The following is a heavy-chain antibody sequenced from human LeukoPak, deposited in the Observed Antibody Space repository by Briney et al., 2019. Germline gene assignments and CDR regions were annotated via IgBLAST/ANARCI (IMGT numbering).Heavy chain of an antibody. D-gene: IGHD2-21*02. J-gene: IGHJ6*03. CDR3: ARGDVVVTPLYYYYYYMDV. CDR1: GYTFTSYD. V-gene: IGHV1-8*01. Sequence: ASMKVSCKASGYTFTSYDINWVRQAPGQGLEWRGWMNPNSGNTGYAQKFQGRVTMTRNTSISTAYMELSSLRSEDTAVYYCARGDVVVTPLYYYYYYMDVWGKGTTVTISS. CDR2: MNPNSGNT.